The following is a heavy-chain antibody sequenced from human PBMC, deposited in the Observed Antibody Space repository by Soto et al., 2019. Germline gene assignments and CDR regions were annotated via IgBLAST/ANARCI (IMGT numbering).Heavy chain of an antibody. D-gene: IGHD3-3*01. V-gene: IGHV1-69*06. Sequence: ASVKVFCKASGGTFSSYAISWVRQAPGQGLEWMGGIIPIFGTANYAQKFQGRVTITADKSTSTAYMELSSLRSEDTAVYYCASPSPYYDFWSGYRSLYGMDVWGQGTTVTVSS. J-gene: IGHJ6*02. CDR2: IIPIFGTA. CDR3: ASPSPYYDFWSGYRSLYGMDV. CDR1: GGTFSSYA.